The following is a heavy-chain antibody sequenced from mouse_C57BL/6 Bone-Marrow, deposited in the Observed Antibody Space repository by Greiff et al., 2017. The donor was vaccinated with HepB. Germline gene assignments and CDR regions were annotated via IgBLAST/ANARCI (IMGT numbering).Heavy chain of an antibody. V-gene: IGHV1-19*01. Sequence: EVQLVESGPVLVKPGASVKMSCKASGYTFTDYYMNWVKQSHGKSLEWIGVINPYNGGTSYNQKFKGKATLTVDKSSSTAYMELNSLTSEDSAVYYCARRGGGVTTVVADYFDYWGQGTTLTVSS. D-gene: IGHD1-1*01. CDR1: GYTFTDYY. CDR2: INPYNGGT. CDR3: ARRGGGVTTVVADYFDY. J-gene: IGHJ2*01.